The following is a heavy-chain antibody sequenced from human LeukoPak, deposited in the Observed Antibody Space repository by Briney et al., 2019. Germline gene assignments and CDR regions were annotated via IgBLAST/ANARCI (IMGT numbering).Heavy chain of an antibody. V-gene: IGHV1-46*01. CDR2: INPSGGST. J-gene: IGHJ3*02. Sequence: GASVKVSCKASGYTFTSYYMHWVRQAPGQGLEWMGIINPSGGSTSYAQKFQGRVTMTRDTSTSTVYMELSSLRSEDTAVYYCARDREWELLNDAFDIRGQGTMVTVSS. CDR1: GYTFTSYY. D-gene: IGHD1-26*01. CDR3: ARDREWELLNDAFDI.